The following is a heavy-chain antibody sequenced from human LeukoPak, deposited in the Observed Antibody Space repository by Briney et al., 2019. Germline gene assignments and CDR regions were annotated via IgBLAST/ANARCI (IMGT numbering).Heavy chain of an antibody. CDR2: INHSG. J-gene: IGHJ1*01. Sequence: SETLSLTCAVYGGSFSGYYWSWIRQPPGKGLEWIGEINHSGKSRVTISVDTSKNQFSLKLSSVTAADTAVYYCARVHSSSLADTPEYFQHWGQGTLVTVSS. CDR1: GGSFSGYY. D-gene: IGHD6-13*01. CDR3: ARVHSSSLADTPEYFQH. V-gene: IGHV4-34*01.